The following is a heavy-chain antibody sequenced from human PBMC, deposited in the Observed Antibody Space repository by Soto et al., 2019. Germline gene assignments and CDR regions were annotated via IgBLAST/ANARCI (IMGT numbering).Heavy chain of an antibody. V-gene: IGHV3-33*01. CDR3: ARDDIPGIAVATYGMDV. D-gene: IGHD6-19*01. J-gene: IGHJ6*02. Sequence: QVQLVESGGGVVQPGRSLRLSCAASGLAFSTYGMHWVRQAPGKGLEWVAVIWYDGNNQYYTDSVEGRFTISRDNSHNTLYLQMNSLRAEDTAVYYCARDDIPGIAVATYGMDVWGQGTTVTVTS. CDR1: GLAFSTYG. CDR2: IWYDGNNQ.